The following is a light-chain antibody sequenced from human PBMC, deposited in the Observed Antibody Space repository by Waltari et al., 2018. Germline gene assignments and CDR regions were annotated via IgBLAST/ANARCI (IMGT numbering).Light chain of an antibody. CDR1: SSDRDVYTYNH. Sequence: QSALTQPASVSGSPGQSLTLSCSGMSSDRDVYTYNHVSWFQQHPGNAPKLVIYDVNNRPSGVSDRFSGTRSGNTASRTISRLQSEDEADYYCTSYTDNSVIFGGGTKLTVL. CDR2: DVN. CDR3: TSYTDNSVI. V-gene: IGLV2-14*03. J-gene: IGLJ2*01.